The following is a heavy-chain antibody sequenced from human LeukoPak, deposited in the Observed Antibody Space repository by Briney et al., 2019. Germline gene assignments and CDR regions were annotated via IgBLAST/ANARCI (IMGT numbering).Heavy chain of an antibody. CDR3: AKSRARFLECLDY. Sequence: GGSLRLSRAASGFTFSSYAMSWVRQAPGKGLEWVSAISGSGGSTYYADSVKGRFTISRDNSKNTLYLQMNSLRAEDTAVYYCAKSRARFLECLDYWGQGTLVTVSS. CDR2: ISGSGGST. D-gene: IGHD3-3*01. CDR1: GFTFSSYA. J-gene: IGHJ4*02. V-gene: IGHV3-23*01.